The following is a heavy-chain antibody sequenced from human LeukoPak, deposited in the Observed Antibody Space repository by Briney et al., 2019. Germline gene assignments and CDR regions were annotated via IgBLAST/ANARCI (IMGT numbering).Heavy chain of an antibody. V-gene: IGHV4-39*01. Sequence: SEPLSLTCNVSGGSISSRSYYWGWIRQPPGKGLEWIGSIFYSGSTYFSPSLKSRVTTSVDTSKNQFSLNLNSVTAADTAVYFCARHGHGPFDIWGQGTLVTVSS. CDR3: ARHGHGPFDI. J-gene: IGHJ3*02. D-gene: IGHD4-17*01. CDR1: GGSISSRSYY. CDR2: IFYSGST.